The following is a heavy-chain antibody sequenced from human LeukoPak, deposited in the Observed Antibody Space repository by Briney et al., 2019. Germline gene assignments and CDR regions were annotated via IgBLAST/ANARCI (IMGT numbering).Heavy chain of an antibody. CDR3: AKDHSSGWPYCFPY. CDR2: INSDGSST. CDR1: RFTFSTYW. J-gene: IGHJ4*02. D-gene: IGHD6-19*01. V-gene: IGHV3-74*01. Sequence: GGSLRLSCAASRFTFSTYWMHWVRQAPGKGLVWVSRINSDGSSTGYADSVKGRFTISRDNSKNTLFLQMNSLRAEDTAVYYCAKDHSSGWPYCFPYWGQGTLVTVSS.